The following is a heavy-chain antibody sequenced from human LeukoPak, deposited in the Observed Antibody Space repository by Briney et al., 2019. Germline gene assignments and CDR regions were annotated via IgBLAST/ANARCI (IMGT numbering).Heavy chain of an antibody. CDR2: IKSKTDGGTT. CDR1: GFTFTNAW. Sequence: GGSLRLSCAPSGFTFTNAWMSWVPQSPGKGLECFVRIKSKTDGGTTDYAAPVKGRFTISRYDSKNTLYLQMNSLKTEDTAVYYCTTGYPSLVRGVIRDYWGQGTLVTVSS. V-gene: IGHV3-15*01. J-gene: IGHJ4*02. D-gene: IGHD3-10*01. CDR3: TTGYPSLVRGVIRDY.